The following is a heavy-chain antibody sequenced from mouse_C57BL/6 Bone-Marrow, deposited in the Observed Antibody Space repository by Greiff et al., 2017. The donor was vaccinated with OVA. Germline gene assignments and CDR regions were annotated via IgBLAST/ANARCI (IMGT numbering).Heavy chain of an antibody. V-gene: IGHV1-19*01. CDR2: INPYNGGT. J-gene: IGHJ4*01. CDR3: ARRAFITTVVGAMDY. CDR1: GYTFTDYY. D-gene: IGHD1-1*01. Sequence: EVKLQESGPVLVKPGASVKMSCKASGYTFTDYYMNWVKQSHGKSLEWIGVINPYNGGTSYNQKFKGKATLTVDKSSSTAYMELNSLTSEDSAVYYCARRAFITTVVGAMDYWGQGTSVTVSS.